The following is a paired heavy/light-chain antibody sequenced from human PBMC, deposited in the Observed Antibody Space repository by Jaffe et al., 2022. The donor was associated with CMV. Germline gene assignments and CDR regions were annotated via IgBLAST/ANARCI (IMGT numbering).Light chain of an antibody. Sequence: DIQMTQSPSSLSASVGDRVTITCRASQGISNSLAWYQQKPGKAPKLLLYAASRLESGVPSRFSGSGSGTDYTLTISSLQPEDFATYYCQQYYSTLWTFGQGTKVEIK. V-gene: IGKV1-NL1*01. J-gene: IGKJ1*01. CDR1: QGISNS. CDR2: AAS. CDR3: QQYYSTLWT.
Heavy chain of an antibody. V-gene: IGHV2-26*01. J-gene: IGHJ3*02. CDR1: GFSLSNARMG. Sequence: QVTLKESGPVLVKPTETLTLTCTVSGFSLSNARMGVSWIRQPPGKALEWLAHIFSNDEKSYSTSLKSRLTISKDTSKSQVVLTMTNMDPVDTATYYCARMTVDSSGSFNAFDIWGQGTMVTVSS. CDR3: ARMTVDSSGSFNAFDI. D-gene: IGHD3-22*01. CDR2: IFSNDEK.